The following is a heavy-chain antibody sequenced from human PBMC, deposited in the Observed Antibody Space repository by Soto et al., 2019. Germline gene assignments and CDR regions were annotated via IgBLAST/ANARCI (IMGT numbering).Heavy chain of an antibody. CDR3: ASWWVTGTFDP. J-gene: IGHJ5*02. CDR2: IYYRGST. D-gene: IGHD2-8*02. V-gene: IGHV4-59*08. CDR1: GGSISSYY. Sequence: QVQLQESGPGLVKPSETLSLTCTVSGGSISSYYWSWIRQPPGRGLDWIGYIYYRGSTNYNPSLKSRATPSVDTSRNQFSLKLSSVTAADTAVDYWASWWVTGTFDPWGQGTLVTVSS.